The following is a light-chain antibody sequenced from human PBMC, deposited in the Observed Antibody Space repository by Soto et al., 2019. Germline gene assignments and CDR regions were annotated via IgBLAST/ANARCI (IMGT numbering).Light chain of an antibody. CDR1: SGHSSYA. Sequence: QLVLTQSPSASASLGASVKLTCTLSSGHSSYAIAWHQQQQEKGPRYLMKLNSDGSHSKGDGIPDRFSGSSSGAERYLTISSLQSEDEADYYCQTWGTGILVFGTGTKLTVL. J-gene: IGLJ1*01. CDR3: QTWGTGILV. CDR2: LNSDGSH. V-gene: IGLV4-69*01.